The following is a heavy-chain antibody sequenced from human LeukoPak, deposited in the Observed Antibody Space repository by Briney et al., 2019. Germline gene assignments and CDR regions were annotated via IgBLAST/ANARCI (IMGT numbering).Heavy chain of an antibody. CDR1: GGSFSVYY. D-gene: IGHD5-18*01. Sequence: SETLSLTCAVYGGSFSVYYWSWIRQPPGKGLEWIGEINHSGSTNYNPSLKSRVTISVDTSKNQFSLKLSSVTAADTAVYYCARGGGHSYGFVFDPWGQGTLVTVSS. J-gene: IGHJ5*02. CDR3: ARGGGHSYGFVFDP. V-gene: IGHV4-34*01. CDR2: INHSGST.